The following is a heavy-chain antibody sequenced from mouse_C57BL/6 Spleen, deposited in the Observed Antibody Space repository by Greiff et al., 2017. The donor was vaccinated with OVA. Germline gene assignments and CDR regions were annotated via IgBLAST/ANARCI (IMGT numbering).Heavy chain of an antibody. D-gene: IGHD1-1*01. Sequence: QVQLQQPGTELVKPGASVKLSCKASGYTFTSYWMRWVKQRPGQGLEWIGNINPSNGGTNYNEKFKSKATLTVDKSSSTAYMQLSSLTSEDSAVYYCAKGDYGSSMYYFDYWGQGTTLTVSS. J-gene: IGHJ2*01. CDR3: AKGDYGSSMYYFDY. CDR2: INPSNGGT. V-gene: IGHV1-53*01. CDR1: GYTFTSYW.